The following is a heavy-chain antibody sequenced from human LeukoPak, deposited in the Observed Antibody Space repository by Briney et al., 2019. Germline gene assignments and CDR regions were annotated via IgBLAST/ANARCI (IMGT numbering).Heavy chain of an antibody. CDR3: TRVVGSSWVHLTWYFDY. Sequence: PGGSLRLSCTASGFTFGDYAMSWVRQAPGKGLEWVGFIRSKAYGGTTEYAASVKGRFTISRDDSKSIAYLQMNSLKTEDTAVYYCTRVVGSSWVHLTWYFDYWGQGTLVTVSS. D-gene: IGHD6-13*01. CDR2: IRSKAYGGTT. CDR1: GFTFGDYA. V-gene: IGHV3-49*04. J-gene: IGHJ4*02.